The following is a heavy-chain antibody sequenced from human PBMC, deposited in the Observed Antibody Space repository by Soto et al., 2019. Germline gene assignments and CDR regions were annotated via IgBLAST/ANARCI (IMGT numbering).Heavy chain of an antibody. J-gene: IGHJ4*02. D-gene: IGHD1-1*01. V-gene: IGHV3-74*01. Sequence: PGGSLRLSCSVSGFTFSAYWMHWVRQVPGKGLTWVSRISDDGSTATYADSVNGRFVISRDNAKNSLYLEMNTLRADDSGLYYCARGPRVSSTGTGAHWGRGTLVTVSS. CDR3: ARGPRVSSTGTGAH. CDR2: ISDDGSTA. CDR1: GFTFSAYW.